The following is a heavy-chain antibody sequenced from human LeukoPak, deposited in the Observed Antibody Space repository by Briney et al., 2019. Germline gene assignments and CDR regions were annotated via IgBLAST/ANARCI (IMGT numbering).Heavy chain of an antibody. CDR2: IYTSGST. D-gene: IGHD1-26*01. CDR3: AREAYSGSFDY. CDR1: GGSFSGYY. V-gene: IGHV4-4*07. Sequence: PSETLSLTCAVYGGSFSGYYWSWIRQPAGKGLEWIGRIYTSGSTNYNPSLKSRVTMSVDTSKNQFSLKLSSVTAADTAVYYCAREAYSGSFDYWGQGTLVTVSS. J-gene: IGHJ4*02.